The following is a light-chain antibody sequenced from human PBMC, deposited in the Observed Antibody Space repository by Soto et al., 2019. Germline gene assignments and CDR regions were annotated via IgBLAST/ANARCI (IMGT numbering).Light chain of an antibody. J-gene: IGLJ3*02. CDR1: SSDVGGYNH. CDR2: EVS. Sequence: QSALTQPASVSGSHGQSITISCTGTSSDVGGYNHVSWYQQHPGKAPKLMIYEVSNRPSGVSNRFSGSKSGNTASLTISGLQAEDEGDYYCSSYTSSSTLWVFGGGTKVTVL. CDR3: SSYTSSSTLWV. V-gene: IGLV2-14*01.